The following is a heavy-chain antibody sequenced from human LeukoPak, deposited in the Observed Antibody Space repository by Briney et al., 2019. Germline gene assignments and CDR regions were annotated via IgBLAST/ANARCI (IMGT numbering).Heavy chain of an antibody. Sequence: GGSLRLSCAASGFTFSSYWMHWVRQAPGEGLVWVSRSNSDESSTSYADSVKGRFTISRDNAKKTVYLQMNSLRVEDTAIYYCTRHYGTGFYGMDVWGQGTTVTVSS. D-gene: IGHD3-10*01. J-gene: IGHJ6*02. CDR2: SNSDESST. CDR1: GFTFSSYW. V-gene: IGHV3-74*01. CDR3: TRHYGTGFYGMDV.